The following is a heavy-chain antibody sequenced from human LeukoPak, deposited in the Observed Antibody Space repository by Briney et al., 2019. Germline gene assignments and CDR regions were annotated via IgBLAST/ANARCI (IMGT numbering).Heavy chain of an antibody. CDR1: GYTFTDFW. D-gene: IGHD2-21*02. Sequence: GESLEISCKASGYTFTDFWIGWVRQMPGKGLEWMGIIYPGDSDTRYSPSFEGQVTISADKSIATAYLQWSSLKASDTATYFCARVTPIKIFDYWGQGSLVTVSS. CDR2: IYPGDSDT. V-gene: IGHV5-51*01. J-gene: IGHJ4*02. CDR3: ARVTPIKIFDY.